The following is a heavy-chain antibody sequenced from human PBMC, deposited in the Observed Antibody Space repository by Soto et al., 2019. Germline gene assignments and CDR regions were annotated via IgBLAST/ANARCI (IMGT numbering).Heavy chain of an antibody. CDR1: GGSISSYY. J-gene: IGHJ6*03. Sequence: QVQLQESGPGLVKPSETLSLTCTVSGGSISSYYWSWIRQPPGKGLEWIGYIYYSGSTNYNPSLKSRVTISVDTSKNQFSLKLSSVTAADTAVYYCARFGRIAASSDSHYYYYYYMDVWGKGTTVTVSS. CDR3: ARFGRIAASSDSHYYYYYYMDV. V-gene: IGHV4-59*08. D-gene: IGHD6-6*01. CDR2: IYYSGST.